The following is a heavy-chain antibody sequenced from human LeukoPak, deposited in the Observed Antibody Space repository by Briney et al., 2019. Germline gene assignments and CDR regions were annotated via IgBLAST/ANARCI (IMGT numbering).Heavy chain of an antibody. V-gene: IGHV4-34*01. CDR1: GGSFSGYY. J-gene: IGHJ4*02. CDR3: ARGPYGSGSYHRDY. Sequence: PSETLSLTCAVDGGSFSGYYWSWIRQPPGKGLEWIGEINHSGSTNYNPSLKSRVTISVDTSKNQFSLKLSSVTAADTAVYYCARGPYGSGSYHRDYWGQGTLVTVSS. D-gene: IGHD3-10*01. CDR2: INHSGST.